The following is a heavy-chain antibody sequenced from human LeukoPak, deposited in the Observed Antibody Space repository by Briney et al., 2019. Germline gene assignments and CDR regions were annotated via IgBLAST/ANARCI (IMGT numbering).Heavy chain of an antibody. CDR2: VNHSGNT. D-gene: IGHD3-10*01. Sequence: SETLPLTCAVHSGSFTTYYWSWIRQPPGKGLEWIGEVNHSGNTYHNPSLKSRVSMSVDTSKNQFSLRLSSVTAADTAVYYCASKGPMVRPMGVWGTGTTVTVSS. J-gene: IGHJ6*03. V-gene: IGHV4-34*01. CDR1: SGSFTTYY. CDR3: ASKGPMVRPMGV.